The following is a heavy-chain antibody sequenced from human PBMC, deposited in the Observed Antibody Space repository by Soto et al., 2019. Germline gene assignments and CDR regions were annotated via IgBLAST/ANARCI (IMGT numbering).Heavy chain of an antibody. V-gene: IGHV4-31*03. Sequence: PSETLSLTCTVSGGSISSGGYYWSWIRQHPGKGLEWIGYIYYSGSTYYNPSLKSRVTISVDTSKNQFSLKLSSVTAADTAVYYCARTNIAVAAYYFDYWGQGTLVTVSS. D-gene: IGHD6-19*01. J-gene: IGHJ4*02. CDR2: IYYSGST. CDR1: GGSISSGGYY. CDR3: ARTNIAVAAYYFDY.